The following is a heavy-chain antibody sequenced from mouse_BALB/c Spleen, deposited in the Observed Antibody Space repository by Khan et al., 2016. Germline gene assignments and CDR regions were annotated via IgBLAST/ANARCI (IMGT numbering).Heavy chain of an antibody. D-gene: IGHD2-4*01. CDR1: GFNIKDTY. V-gene: IGHV14-3*02. J-gene: IGHJ3*01. Sequence: VQLQQSGAELVKPGASVKLSCTASGFNIKDTYMHWVKQRPEQGLEWIGRIDPANGNTKYDPKFQGKATITADASSNTAYLQLSSLTAGDTAVYYCARSPYDYDVGFAYWGQGTLVTLSA. CDR2: IDPANGNT. CDR3: ARSPYDYDVGFAY.